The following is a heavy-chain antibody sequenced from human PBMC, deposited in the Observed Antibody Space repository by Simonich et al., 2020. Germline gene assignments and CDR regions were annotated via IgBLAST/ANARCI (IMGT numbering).Heavy chain of an antibody. D-gene: IGHD1-7*01. CDR1: GFTFSSYA. J-gene: IGHJ4*02. V-gene: IGHV3-23*01. CDR2: ISGSGGST. CDR3: AKRSGVSITGTFDY. Sequence: EVQLLESGGGLVQPGGSLRLSCAASGFTFSSYAMSWVRQAPGKGLEWVSGISGSGGSTYSADSVKGRFTISRDNSKNTLYLQMNSLRAEDTAVYYCAKRSGVSITGTFDYWGQGTLVTVSS.